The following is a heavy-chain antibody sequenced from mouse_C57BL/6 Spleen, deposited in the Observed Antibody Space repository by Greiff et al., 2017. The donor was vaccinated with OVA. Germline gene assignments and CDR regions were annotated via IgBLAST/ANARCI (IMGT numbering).Heavy chain of an antibody. CDR2: IHPSDSDT. CDR3: AIEYDGRGYAMDY. Sequence: VQLQQPGAELVKPGASVKVSCKASGYTFTSYWMHWVKQRPGQGLEWIGRIHPSDSDTNYNQKFKGKATLTVDKSSSKAYMQLSSMTSEDSAVYNGAIEYDGRGYAMDYWGQGTSVTVSS. V-gene: IGHV1-74*01. D-gene: IGHD2-12*01. CDR1: GYTFTSYW. J-gene: IGHJ4*01.